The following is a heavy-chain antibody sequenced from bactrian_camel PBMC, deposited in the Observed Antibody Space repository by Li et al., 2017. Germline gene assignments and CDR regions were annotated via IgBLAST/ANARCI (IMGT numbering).Heavy chain of an antibody. CDR2: GVATIYFGCKGMS. CDR3: ASDYAYSDYVSATSRPFGY. Sequence: HVQLVESGGGSVEAGGSLRLSCAASGYRGTAYCMGWFGEAPGKGRGGVRAGVATIYFGCKGMSYYADSVKIRFTIPRHQNNNTFYLQMDKLKPEDTAVYYCASDYAYSDYVSATSRPFGYWGQGTQVTVS. CDR1: GYRGTAYC. J-gene: IGHJ6*01. V-gene: IGHV3S1*01. D-gene: IGHD4*01.